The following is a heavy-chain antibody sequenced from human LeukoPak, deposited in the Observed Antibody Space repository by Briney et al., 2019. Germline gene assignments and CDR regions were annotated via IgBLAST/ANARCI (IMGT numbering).Heavy chain of an antibody. CDR3: ARAWDGADWLSGY. CDR2: IYPGDSDT. CDR1: YW. V-gene: IGHV5-51*01. D-gene: IGHD3-9*01. J-gene: IGHJ4*02. Sequence: YWIGWVRQMPGNGLEWMGIIYPGDSDTRYSPSFQGQVTISADKSISTAYLQWSSLKASDTAMYYCARAWDGADWLSGYWGQGTLVTVSS.